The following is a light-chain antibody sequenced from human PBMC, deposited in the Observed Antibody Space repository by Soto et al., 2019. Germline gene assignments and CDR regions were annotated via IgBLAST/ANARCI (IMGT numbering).Light chain of an antibody. V-gene: IGKV3-11*01. CDR3: QQRSDWPPT. J-gene: IGKJ1*01. CDR1: QSVSSY. CDR2: DTS. Sequence: EIVLTRSPATLSLSPGERATLSCRASQSVSSYLAWYQQKPGQAPRLLIYDTSNRATGIPARFSGSGSGTDFTLTISSLETEDFAVYYCQQRSDWPPTFGQGTKVDIK.